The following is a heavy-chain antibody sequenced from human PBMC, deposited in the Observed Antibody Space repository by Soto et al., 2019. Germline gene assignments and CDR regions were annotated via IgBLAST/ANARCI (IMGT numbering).Heavy chain of an antibody. CDR2: INAGNSDT. V-gene: IGHV1-3*01. CDR3: ARETYSSGWYYWFDP. CDR1: GYTFTSYA. Sequence: ASVKVSCKASGYTFTSYAMHWVRQAPGQRLEWMGWINAGNSDTEYSQKFQGRVTITSDTSASTAYMELSSLRSEDTAVYYCARETYSSGWYYWFDPWGQGTLVTVSS. J-gene: IGHJ5*02. D-gene: IGHD6-19*01.